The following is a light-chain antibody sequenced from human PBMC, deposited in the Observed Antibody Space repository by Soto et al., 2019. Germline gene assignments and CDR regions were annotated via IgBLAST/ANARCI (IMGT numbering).Light chain of an antibody. CDR2: EVA. CDR3: SSFACGNPF. J-gene: IGLJ1*01. Sequence: QSALTQPPSASGSPGQSVTISCTGTSSDVDAYQYVSWYQQHPGKVPRLIIYEVAKRPSGVPDRFSGSKSGNTASLTVSGLQTEDEADYYCSSFACGNPFFGTGPKLTVL. V-gene: IGLV2-8*01. CDR1: SSDVDAYQY.